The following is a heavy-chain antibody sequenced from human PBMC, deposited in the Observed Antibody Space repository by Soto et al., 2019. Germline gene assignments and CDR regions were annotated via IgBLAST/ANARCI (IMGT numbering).Heavy chain of an antibody. CDR2: IYYSGST. Sequence: QVQLQESGPGLVKPSETLSLTCTVSGGSISSYYWSWIRQPPGKGLEWIGYIYYSGSTNYNPSLKSRATISVVTSKNQFSLRLSSVAAADTAVYYWSRDLAAMAGGYLDNWGQRTLVAVSS. J-gene: IGHJ4*02. CDR3: SRDLAAMAGGYLDN. V-gene: IGHV4-59*01. CDR1: GGSISSYY. D-gene: IGHD6-19*01.